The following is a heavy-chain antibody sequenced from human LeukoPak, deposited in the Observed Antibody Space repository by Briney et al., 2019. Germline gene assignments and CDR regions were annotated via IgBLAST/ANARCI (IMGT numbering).Heavy chain of an antibody. CDR1: GYSISSGYY. Sequence: PSETLSLTCAVSGYSISSGYYWGWTRQPPGKGLEWIGNIYHSGSTYYNPSLKSRVTISVDTSKNQFSLKLSPVTAADTAVYYCARHGRQWLGYFDYWAEGTLVTVFS. CDR2: IYHSGST. J-gene: IGHJ4*02. D-gene: IGHD6-19*01. V-gene: IGHV4-38-2*01. CDR3: ARHGRQWLGYFDY.